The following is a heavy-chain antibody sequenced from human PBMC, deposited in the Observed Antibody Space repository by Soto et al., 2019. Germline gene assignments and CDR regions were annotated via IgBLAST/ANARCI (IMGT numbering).Heavy chain of an antibody. CDR2: ISGSGGSP. Sequence: GGSLRLSCAASGFSFSTYTMSWVRRAPGKGQERISAISGSGGSPSYADSVQGRFTISRDNPKKTLYLQMNSLRAEDTAVYYCAKARCTTSNCYVPDYWGQGTLVTVSS. D-gene: IGHD2-8*01. V-gene: IGHV3-23*01. J-gene: IGHJ4*02. CDR3: AKARCTTSNCYVPDY. CDR1: GFSFSTYT.